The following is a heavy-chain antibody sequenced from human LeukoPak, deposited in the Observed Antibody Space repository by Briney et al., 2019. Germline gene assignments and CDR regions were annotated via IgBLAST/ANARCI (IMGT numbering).Heavy chain of an antibody. CDR1: GFTFSSYA. CDR3: AKKGRTGIVVVPAAWRGYYFDY. Sequence: GGSLRLSCAASGFTFSSYAMSWVRQAPGKGLEWVSAISGSGGSTYYADSVKGRFTISRDNSKNTLYLQMNSLRAEDTAVYYCAKKGRTGIVVVPAAWRGYYFDYWGQGTLVTVSS. D-gene: IGHD2-2*01. CDR2: ISGSGGST. V-gene: IGHV3-23*01. J-gene: IGHJ4*02.